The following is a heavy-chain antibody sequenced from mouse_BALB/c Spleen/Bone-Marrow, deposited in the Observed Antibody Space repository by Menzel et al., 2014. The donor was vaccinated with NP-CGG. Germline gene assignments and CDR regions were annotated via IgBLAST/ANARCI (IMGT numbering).Heavy chain of an antibody. CDR1: GYFITSGYS. D-gene: IGHD3-2*01. V-gene: IGHV3-1*02. J-gene: IGHJ2*01. CDR2: IHYSGST. CDR3: ARSRRQLGLPFDY. Sequence: EVKLEESGPDLVKPSQSLSLTCTVTGYFITSGYSWHWIRRFPGNKLEWMGYIHYSGSTNYNPSLKSRISITRDTSKNQFFLQLNSVTTEDTATYYCARSRRQLGLPFDYWGQGTTLTVSS.